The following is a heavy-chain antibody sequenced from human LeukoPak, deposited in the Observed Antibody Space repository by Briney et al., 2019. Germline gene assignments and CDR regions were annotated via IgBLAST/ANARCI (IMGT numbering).Heavy chain of an antibody. J-gene: IGHJ6*02. CDR2: IYYSGST. Sequence: SETLSLTCTVSGDSISTTYYYWGWIRQPPGKGLEWIGYIYYSGSTYYNPSLKSRVTISVDTSKNQFSLKLSSVTAADTAVYYCARGIVVVPAAALYGMDVWGQGTTVTVSS. V-gene: IGHV4-30-4*08. CDR1: GDSISTTYYY. CDR3: ARGIVVVPAAALYGMDV. D-gene: IGHD2-2*01.